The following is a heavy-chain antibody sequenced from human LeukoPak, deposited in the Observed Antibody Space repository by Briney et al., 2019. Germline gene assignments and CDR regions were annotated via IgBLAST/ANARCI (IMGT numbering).Heavy chain of an antibody. CDR2: IDSDGSRI. D-gene: IGHD6-13*01. CDR1: GFTFSTSW. Sequence: GGSLRLSCEGSGFTFSTSWMHWVRQAPGKGLVWVSRIDSDGSRITYADSVKGRFTISRDNAKNTLYLQMNSLRAEDTAVYYCAREKEAAAGQTYYFDYWGQGTLVTVSS. J-gene: IGHJ4*02. CDR3: AREKEAAAGQTYYFDY. V-gene: IGHV3-74*03.